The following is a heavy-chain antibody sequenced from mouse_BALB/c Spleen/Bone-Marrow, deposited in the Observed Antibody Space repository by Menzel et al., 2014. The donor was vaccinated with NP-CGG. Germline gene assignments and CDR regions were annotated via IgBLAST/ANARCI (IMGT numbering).Heavy chain of an antibody. J-gene: IGHJ3*01. CDR3: TRWDGNYGWFAY. V-gene: IGHV1-15*01. CDR2: IDPETGGT. Sequence: VKLVESGAELVRPGAPVTLSCKASGYTFTDYEMHWVKQTPVHGLEWIGAIDPETGGTAYNQKFKGKATLTADKSSSTAYMELRSLTSEDSAVYYCTRWDGNYGWFAYWGQGTLVTVSA. D-gene: IGHD2-1*01. CDR1: GYTFTDYE.